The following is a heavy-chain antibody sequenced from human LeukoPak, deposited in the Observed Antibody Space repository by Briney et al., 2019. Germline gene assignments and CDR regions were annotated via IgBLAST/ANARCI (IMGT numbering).Heavy chain of an antibody. CDR3: TRYNVGFES. D-gene: IGHD1-1*01. CDR1: VFTFSGSA. V-gene: IGHV3-73*01. CDR2: IRSKTNSYAT. Sequence: GGSLRLTCAASVFTFSGSAMSWVRQASGQGLEWVGRIRSKTNSYATSYAASVKGRFALSRDDSKNTAYLQMNSLKTEDTAVYYCTRYNVGFESWGQGTLVTVSS. J-gene: IGHJ4*02.